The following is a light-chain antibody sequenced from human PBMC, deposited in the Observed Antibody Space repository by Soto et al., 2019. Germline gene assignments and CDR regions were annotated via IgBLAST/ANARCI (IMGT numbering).Light chain of an antibody. CDR2: EDN. V-gene: IGLV6-57*01. CDR1: SGSIASNY. CDR3: QSYDDANQV. J-gene: IGLJ3*02. Sequence: NFMLTQPHSVSESPGKTVIISCTRSSGSIASNYVQWYQQRPGSSPTTVIYEDNQRPSRVPDRFSGSIDSSSNTASLTISGLETEDEADYYCQSYDDANQVFGGGTKLTVL.